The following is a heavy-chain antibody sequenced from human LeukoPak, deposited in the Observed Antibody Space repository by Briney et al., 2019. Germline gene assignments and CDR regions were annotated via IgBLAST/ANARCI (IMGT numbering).Heavy chain of an antibody. CDR1: GGSISSSSHY. J-gene: IGHJ2*01. Sequence: SETLSLTCTVSGGSISSSSHYGGWIRQPPGKGLEWIGSIYYSGSTYTNPSLKSRVTISLDTSKNQFSLKLSSVTAADTAVYYCAAIVVPAAPYWYFDLWGRGTLATVSS. CDR2: IYYSGST. CDR3: AAIVVPAAPYWYFDL. D-gene: IGHD2-2*01. V-gene: IGHV4-39*01.